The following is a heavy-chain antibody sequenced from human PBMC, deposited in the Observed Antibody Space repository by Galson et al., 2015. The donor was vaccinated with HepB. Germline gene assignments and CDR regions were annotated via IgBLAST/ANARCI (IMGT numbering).Heavy chain of an antibody. D-gene: IGHD2-2*01. CDR1: GYTFTSYY. Sequence: SVKVSCKASGYTFTSYYMHWVRQAPGQGLEWMGIINPSGGSTSYAQKFQGRVTMTRDTSTSTVYMELSSLRSEDTAVYYCARFAGYCSSTSCYENWFDPWGQGTLVTVSS. V-gene: IGHV1-46*01. J-gene: IGHJ5*02. CDR3: ARFAGYCSSTSCYENWFDP. CDR2: INPSGGST.